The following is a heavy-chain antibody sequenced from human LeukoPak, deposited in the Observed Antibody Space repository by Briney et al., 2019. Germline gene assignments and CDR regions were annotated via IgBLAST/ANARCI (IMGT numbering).Heavy chain of an antibody. J-gene: IGHJ4*02. Sequence: ASVKVSCKASGYTFTGYYMHWVRQAPGQGLEWMGWLNPNSGGTNNAQKFQGRVTMTRATSISTAYMDLSRLRSDDTAVYYCARPYCSGGSCHDYFDYWGQGTLVTVSS. CDR3: ARPYCSGGSCHDYFDY. D-gene: IGHD2-15*01. V-gene: IGHV1-2*02. CDR2: LNPNSGGT. CDR1: GYTFTGYY.